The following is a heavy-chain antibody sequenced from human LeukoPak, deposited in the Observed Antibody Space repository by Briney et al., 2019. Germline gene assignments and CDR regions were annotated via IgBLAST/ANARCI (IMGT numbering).Heavy chain of an antibody. V-gene: IGHV3-43*02. Sequence: PGGSLRLSCAASGFIFDDYAMHWVRQAPGKGLEWVSLISGNDGGGTYYEDSVKGRFTISRDNSKNSLYLQMNSLRTEDTALYYCAKDMVSSGWYWGSDYWGQGTLVTVSS. D-gene: IGHD6-19*01. J-gene: IGHJ4*02. CDR2: ISGNDGGGT. CDR1: GFIFDDYA. CDR3: AKDMVSSGWYWGSDY.